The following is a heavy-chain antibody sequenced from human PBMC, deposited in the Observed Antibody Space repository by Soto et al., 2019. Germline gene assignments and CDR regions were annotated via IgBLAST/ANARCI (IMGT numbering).Heavy chain of an antibody. D-gene: IGHD3-22*01. Sequence: QVRLQESGPGLVKPSQTLSLTCTVSGGSIRSGDYYWSWIRQPPGKGLEWIGYVYYSGSTDYNPSLKTRVSRSVATSKNQFSLKLSSVTAADTAVYYCARGTFSYESSGYYSWFDPWGQGTLVTVSS. J-gene: IGHJ5*02. CDR1: GGSIRSGDYY. V-gene: IGHV4-30-4*01. CDR3: ARGTFSYESSGYYSWFDP. CDR2: VYYSGST.